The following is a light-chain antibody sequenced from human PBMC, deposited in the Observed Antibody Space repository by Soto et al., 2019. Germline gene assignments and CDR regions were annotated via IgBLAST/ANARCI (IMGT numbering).Light chain of an antibody. Sequence: QSALTQSRSVSGSPGQSVTISCTGTSSDVGGYNYVSWYQQHPGKAPKLMIYDVNLRPSGVPDRFSGSKSGNTASLTISGLQTEDEGDYYWCSYARSYPSVFESGSKVTVL. V-gene: IGLV2-11*01. CDR3: CSYARSYPSV. CDR1: SSDVGGYNY. J-gene: IGLJ1*01. CDR2: DVN.